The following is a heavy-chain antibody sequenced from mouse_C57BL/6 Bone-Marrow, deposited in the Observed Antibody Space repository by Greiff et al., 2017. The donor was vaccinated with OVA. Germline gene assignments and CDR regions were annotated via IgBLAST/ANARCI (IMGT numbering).Heavy chain of an antibody. CDR1: GYTFTSYW. CDR2: LYPGSGST. CDR3: AREGYYYGSSPWFAY. J-gene: IGHJ3*01. Sequence: QVQLQQPGAELVKPGASVKMSCKASGYTFTSYWITWVKQRPGQGLEWIGDLYPGSGSTNYNEKFKSKATLTVDTSSSTAYMQLSSLTSEDSAVYYCAREGYYYGSSPWFAYWGQGTLVTVSA. D-gene: IGHD1-1*01. V-gene: IGHV1-55*01.